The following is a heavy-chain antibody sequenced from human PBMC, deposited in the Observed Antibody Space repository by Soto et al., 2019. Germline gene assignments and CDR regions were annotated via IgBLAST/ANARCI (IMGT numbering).Heavy chain of an antibody. Sequence: TGESLKISCKGSGYSFTGYWIGWVRQMPGKGLEWMGIIYPGDSDTRYSPSFQGQVTISADKSISTAYLQWSSLKASDTAMYYCARHGVQDDYSNSNAYYYYGMDVWGQGTTVTVSS. D-gene: IGHD4-4*01. CDR2: IYPGDSDT. CDR3: ARHGVQDDYSNSNAYYYYGMDV. V-gene: IGHV5-51*01. J-gene: IGHJ6*02. CDR1: GYSFTGYW.